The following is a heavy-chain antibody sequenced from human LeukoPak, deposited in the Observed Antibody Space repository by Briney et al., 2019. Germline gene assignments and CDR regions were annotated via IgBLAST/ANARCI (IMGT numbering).Heavy chain of an antibody. CDR2: ISSSSSYI. V-gene: IGHV3-21*01. CDR1: GFTLLSYN. J-gene: IGHJ3*02. D-gene: IGHD6-13*01. CDR3: ARPVGSSGNDAFDI. Sequence: GVLGLSLAGPGFTLLSYNMKGVRQAPAKGGGGGSSISSSSSYIYYADSVKGRFTISRDNAKNSLYLQMNSLRAEDTAVYYCARPVGSSGNDAFDIWGQGTMVTVSS.